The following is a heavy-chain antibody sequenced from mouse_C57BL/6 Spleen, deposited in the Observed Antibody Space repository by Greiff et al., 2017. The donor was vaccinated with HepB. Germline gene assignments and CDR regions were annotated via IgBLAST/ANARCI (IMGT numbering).Heavy chain of an antibody. V-gene: IGHV3-6*01. CDR1: GYSITSGYY. Sequence: EVQLQQSGPGLVKPSQSLSLTCSVSGYSITSGYYWNWIRQFPGNKLEWMGYISYDGSNNYNPSLKNRTSITRDTSKNQFFLKLNSVTTEDTATSYCARGGAYWYFDVWGTGTTVTVSS. J-gene: IGHJ1*03. CDR3: ARGGAYWYFDV. CDR2: ISYDGSN.